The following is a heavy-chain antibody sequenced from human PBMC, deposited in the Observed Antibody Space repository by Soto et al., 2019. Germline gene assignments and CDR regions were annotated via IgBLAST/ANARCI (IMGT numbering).Heavy chain of an antibody. V-gene: IGHV3-30-3*01. CDR1: GFTFSSYA. J-gene: IGHJ4*02. Sequence: QVQLVESGGGVVQPGRSLRLSCAASGFTFSSYAMHWVRQAPGKGLEWVAVISYDGSNKYYADSVKGRFTISRDNSKNTLYLQMNSLRAEDTAVYYCAAWELLAYWGQGTLVTVSS. CDR2: ISYDGSNK. CDR3: AAWELLAY. D-gene: IGHD1-26*01.